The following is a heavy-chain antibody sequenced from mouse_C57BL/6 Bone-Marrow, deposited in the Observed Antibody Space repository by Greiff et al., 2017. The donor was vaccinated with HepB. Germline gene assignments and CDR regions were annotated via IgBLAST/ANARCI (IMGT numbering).Heavy chain of an antibody. V-gene: IGHV1-82*01. CDR1: GYAFSSSW. Sequence: VKLQESGPELVKPGASVKISCKASGYAFSSSWLNWVKQRPGKGLEWIGRIYPGDGDTNYNGKFKGKATLTADKSSSTAYMQLSSLTSEDSAVYFCARPDYDYDAWFAYWGQGTLVTVSA. J-gene: IGHJ3*01. CDR2: IYPGDGDT. CDR3: ARPDYDYDAWFAY. D-gene: IGHD2-4*01.